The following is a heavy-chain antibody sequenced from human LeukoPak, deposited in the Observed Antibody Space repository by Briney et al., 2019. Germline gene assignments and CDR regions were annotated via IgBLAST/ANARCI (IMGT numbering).Heavy chain of an antibody. CDR3: AKEGTLRELRSPFDY. CDR2: ISGSGGST. J-gene: IGHJ4*02. D-gene: IGHD3-3*01. Sequence: GGSLRLSCAASGFTFSSYWMSWVRQAPGKGLEWVSAISGSGGSTYYADSVKGRFTISRDNSKNTLYLQMNSLRAEDTAVYYCAKEGTLRELRSPFDYWGQGTLVTVSS. V-gene: IGHV3-23*01. CDR1: GFTFSSYW.